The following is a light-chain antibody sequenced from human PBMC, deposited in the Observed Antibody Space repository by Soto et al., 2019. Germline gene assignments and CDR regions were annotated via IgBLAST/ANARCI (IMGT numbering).Light chain of an antibody. CDR3: QHYSSSPRT. V-gene: IGKV3-20*01. CDR2: GAS. J-gene: IGKJ1*01. CDR1: QSVSSSY. Sequence: EIELTQSPCALSSSPGERATISCRASQSVSSSYLAWYQQKPGQAPKLLIYGASSRATGVPDRFSGSGSGTEFTLTISRLEPDDFAVYYCQHYSSSPRTFGQGTKVDIK.